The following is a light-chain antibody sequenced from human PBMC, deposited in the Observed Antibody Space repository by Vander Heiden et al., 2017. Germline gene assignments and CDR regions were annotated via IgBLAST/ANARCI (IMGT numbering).Light chain of an antibody. CDR1: NVVRKS. CDR3: QVWDSSNGLDVV. Sequence: SYELTQPPSVSVAPGQTARITCGGNNVVRKSVNWYRQQPGQAHVLFVYDEMKRPSGMPARCSGSNFGNTATLTISRVEAGDEADYYCQVWDSSNGLDVVFGGGTKLTVL. CDR2: DEM. J-gene: IGLJ2*01. V-gene: IGLV3-21*02.